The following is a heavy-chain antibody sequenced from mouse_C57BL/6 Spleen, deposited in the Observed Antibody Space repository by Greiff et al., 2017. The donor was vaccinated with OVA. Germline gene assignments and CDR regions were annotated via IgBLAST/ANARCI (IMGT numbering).Heavy chain of an antibody. Sequence: VQLQQSGTELVKPGASVKLSCKASGYTFTSYWMHWVKQRPGQGLEWIGNINPSNGGTNYNEKFKSKATLTVVKSSSTAYMQLSSLTSEDSAVYYCAVYDVYPVLYFDGWGQGTTLTVSS. D-gene: IGHD2-3*01. J-gene: IGHJ2*01. CDR1: GYTFTSYW. V-gene: IGHV1-53*01. CDR3: AVYDVYPVLYFDG. CDR2: INPSNGGT.